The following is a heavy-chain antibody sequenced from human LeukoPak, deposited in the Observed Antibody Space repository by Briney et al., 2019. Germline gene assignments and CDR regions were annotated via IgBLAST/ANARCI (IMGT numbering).Heavy chain of an antibody. CDR2: ISGSGGST. J-gene: IGHJ4*02. D-gene: IGHD3-16*01. Sequence: GGPLRLSCAAYGFTFSSYAMSWVRQAPGKGLEWVSAISGSGGSTYYADSVKGRFTISRDNSKNTLYLQMNSLRAEDTAVYYCAKVEGYYVPTGALGDWGQGILVTVSS. V-gene: IGHV3-23*01. CDR1: GFTFSSYA. CDR3: AKVEGYYVPTGALGD.